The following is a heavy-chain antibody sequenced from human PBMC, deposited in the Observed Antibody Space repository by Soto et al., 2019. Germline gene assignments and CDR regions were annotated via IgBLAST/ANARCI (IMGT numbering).Heavy chain of an antibody. CDR2: ISRSGLST. V-gene: IGHV3-23*01. CDR1: GFTCSSYA. CDR3: AKMTTRRFDY. J-gene: IGHJ4*02. Sequence: HPWGSLRLPCAACGFTCSSYAMSWVRQAPGKGLEWVPGISRSGLSTNYADAVKRRFTISRDNSKNTLYLQMNSLRAEDTAVYYCAKMTTRRFDYWGQGTLVTVSS. D-gene: IGHD4-17*01.